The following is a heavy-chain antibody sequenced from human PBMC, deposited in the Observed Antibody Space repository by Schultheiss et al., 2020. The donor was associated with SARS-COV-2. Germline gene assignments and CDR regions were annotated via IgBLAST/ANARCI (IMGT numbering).Heavy chain of an antibody. CDR1: GFTFSSYA. D-gene: IGHD2-2*01. J-gene: IGHJ5*02. V-gene: IGHV3-23*01. CDR3: AKVPAPYCSSTSCYHNWFDP. CDR2: ISGSGGST. Sequence: GESLKISCAASGFTFSSYAMSWVRQAPGKGLEWVSAISGSGGSTYYADSVKGRFTISRDNSKNTLYLQMNSLRAEDTAVYYCAKVPAPYCSSTSCYHNWFDPWGQGTLVTVSS.